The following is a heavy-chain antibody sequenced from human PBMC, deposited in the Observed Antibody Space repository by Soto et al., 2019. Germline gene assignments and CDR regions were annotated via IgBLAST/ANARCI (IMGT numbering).Heavy chain of an antibody. D-gene: IGHD4-17*01. V-gene: IGHV4-30-2*01. CDR1: GGSISSGGYS. J-gene: IGHJ4*02. CDR3: ARVGDYDPYYFDY. CDR2: IYHSGST. Sequence: QLQLQESGSGLVKPSQTLSLTCAVSGGSISSGGYSWSWIRQPPGKGMEWIGYIYHSGSTYYNPSLKSRVTISVDRSKNQFSLKLSSVTAADTAVYYCARVGDYDPYYFDYWGQGTLVTVSS.